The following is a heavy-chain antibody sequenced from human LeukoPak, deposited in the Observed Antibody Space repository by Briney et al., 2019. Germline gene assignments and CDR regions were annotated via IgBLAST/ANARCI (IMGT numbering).Heavy chain of an antibody. CDR1: GFTFSTYY. D-gene: IGHD6-19*01. V-gene: IGHV3-23*01. CDR2: ISGSGGNT. CDR3: AKGRGSGWYVDY. J-gene: IGHJ4*02. Sequence: GGSLRLSCAASGFTFSTYYMSWVRQAPGKGLEWVSAISGSGGNTYYADSVKGRFTISRDNAKNSLYLQMNSLRAEDTAVYYCAKGRGSGWYVDYWGQGTLVTVSS.